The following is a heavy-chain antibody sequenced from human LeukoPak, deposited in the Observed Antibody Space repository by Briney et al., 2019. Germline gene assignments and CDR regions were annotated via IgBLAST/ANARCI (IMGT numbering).Heavy chain of an antibody. CDR3: ARVRAPSFAQGGFDY. CDR2: INPNSGGT. D-gene: IGHD3-16*01. Sequence: ASVKGSCTASGYTFTGYYMHWVRQAPGQGLEWMGRINPNSGGTDYAQKFQGRVTMTRDTSISAAYMELSSLRSDDTAVYYCARVRAPSFAQGGFDYWGQGTLVTVSS. V-gene: IGHV1-2*02. CDR1: GYTFTGYY. J-gene: IGHJ4*02.